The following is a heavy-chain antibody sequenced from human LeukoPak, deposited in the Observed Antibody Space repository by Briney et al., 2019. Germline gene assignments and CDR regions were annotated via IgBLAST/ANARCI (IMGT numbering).Heavy chain of an antibody. V-gene: IGHV3-48*03. CDR1: GFTFSSYE. D-gene: IGHD2-15*01. Sequence: GGSLRLSCATSGFTFSSYEMNWVRQAPGKGLEWVSYISSSGGTIYYADSVKGRFTISRDNTENSLYLQMNSLRAEDTAVYYCAIRIDCSGGRCYWFDPWGQGNLVTVSS. CDR2: ISSSGGTI. J-gene: IGHJ5*02. CDR3: AIRIDCSGGRCYWFDP.